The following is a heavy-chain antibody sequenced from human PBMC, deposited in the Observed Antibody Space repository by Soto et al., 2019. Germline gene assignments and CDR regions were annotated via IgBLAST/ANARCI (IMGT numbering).Heavy chain of an antibody. Sequence: SETLSLTCTVSGGSISSGGYYWSWTRQHPGKGLEWIGYIYYSGSTYYNPSLKSRVTISVDTSKNQFSLKLSSVTAADTAVYYCARGRSPVKYYYDSSGYYPTEYFQHWGQGTLVTVSS. CDR3: ARGRSPVKYYYDSSGYYPTEYFQH. D-gene: IGHD3-22*01. J-gene: IGHJ1*01. CDR2: IYYSGST. V-gene: IGHV4-31*03. CDR1: GGSISSGGYY.